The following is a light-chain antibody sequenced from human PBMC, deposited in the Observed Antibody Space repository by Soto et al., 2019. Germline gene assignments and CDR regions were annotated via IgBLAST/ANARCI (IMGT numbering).Light chain of an antibody. CDR2: DAS. CDR3: QQYYRSSIT. J-gene: IGKJ5*01. CDR1: QSLNNY. V-gene: IGKV1-5*01. Sequence: IQMTQSPSTLSASVGDIVTITCRASQSLNNYLAWYQQKPGKAPKLLIYDASTLERGVPSRFSGTGSGTEFTLTISSLQPDDFATYYCQQYYRSSITFGQGTRLEI.